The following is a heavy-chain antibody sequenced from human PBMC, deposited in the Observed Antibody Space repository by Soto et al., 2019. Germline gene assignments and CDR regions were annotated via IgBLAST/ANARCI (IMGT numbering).Heavy chain of an antibody. CDR2: ISYDGSNK. CDR3: ARETDGYNTDY. Sequence: QVQLVESGGGVVQPGRSLRLSCAASGFTFSSYAMHWVRQAPGKGLEWVAVISYDGSNKYYADSVKGRFTISRDNSKNPLYLQMNSLRAEDTAVYYCARETDGYNTDYWGQGTLVTVSS. V-gene: IGHV3-30-3*01. CDR1: GFTFSSYA. D-gene: IGHD5-12*01. J-gene: IGHJ4*02.